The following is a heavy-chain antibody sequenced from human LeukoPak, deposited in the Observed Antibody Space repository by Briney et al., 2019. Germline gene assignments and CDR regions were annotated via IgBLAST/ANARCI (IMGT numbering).Heavy chain of an antibody. J-gene: IGHJ4*02. CDR2: IYYSGST. D-gene: IGHD2-2*02. CDR3: ARLTVVVPAAITC. CDR1: GGSISSSSYY. Sequence: PSETLSLTCTVSGGSISSSSYYWGWIRQPPGKGLEWIGSIYYSGSTYYNPSLKSRVTISVDTSKNQFSLKLSSVTAADTAVYYCARLTVVVPAAITCWGQGTLVTVSS. V-gene: IGHV4-39*01.